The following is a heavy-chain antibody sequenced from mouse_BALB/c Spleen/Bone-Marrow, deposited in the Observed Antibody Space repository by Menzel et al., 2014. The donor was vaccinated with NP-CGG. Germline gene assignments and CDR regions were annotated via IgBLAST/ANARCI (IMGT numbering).Heavy chain of an antibody. D-gene: IGHD2-3*01. V-gene: IGHV1-14*01. CDR3: AREGWLLRFEY. CDR1: GYTFTAYV. J-gene: IGHJ2*01. Sequence: HLVESGPELIKPGASVKMSCKASGYTFTAYVMHWVKQKPGQGLEWIGYINPYNDGTNYNEKFKGKATLTSDKSSSTAYMELSSLTSEDSAVYYCAREGWLLRFEYWGQGTTLTVSS. CDR2: INPYNDGT.